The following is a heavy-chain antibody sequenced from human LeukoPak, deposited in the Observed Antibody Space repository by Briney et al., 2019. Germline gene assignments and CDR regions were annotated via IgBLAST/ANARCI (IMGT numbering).Heavy chain of an antibody. D-gene: IGHD3-3*01. CDR2: ISAYNGNT. CDR1: GYTFTSYG. J-gene: IGHJ4*02. CDR3: ARDIQTYYDFWSGYCFDY. V-gene: IGHV1-18*01. Sequence: ASVKVSXKASGYTFTSYGISWVRQAPGQGLVWMGWISAYNGNTNYAQKLQGRVTMTTDTSTSTAYMELRSLRSDDTAVYYCARDIQTYYDFWSGYCFDYWGQGTLVTVSS.